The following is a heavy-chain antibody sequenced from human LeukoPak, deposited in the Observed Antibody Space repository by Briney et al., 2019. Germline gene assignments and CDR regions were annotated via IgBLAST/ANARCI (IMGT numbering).Heavy chain of an antibody. CDR1: GDSISSSNYY. CDR3: ARIAGGYSYGYPDY. V-gene: IGHV4-39*01. Sequence: SETLSLTCTVSGDSISSSNYYWGWIRQPPGKGLEWIGSIYYSGSTYYNPSLKSRVTISVDTSKNQFSLKLRSVTAAETAVYYCARIAGGYSYGYPDYWGQGTLVTVSS. CDR2: IYYSGST. J-gene: IGHJ4*02. D-gene: IGHD5-18*01.